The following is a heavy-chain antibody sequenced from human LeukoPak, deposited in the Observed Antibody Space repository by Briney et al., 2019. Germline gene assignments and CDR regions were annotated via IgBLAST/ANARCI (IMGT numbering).Heavy chain of an antibody. CDR1: GFTFTGHS. CDR3: AREKQSGGTPFDY. CDR2: VVHDEKTI. D-gene: IGHD1-26*01. Sequence: PGGSLRLSCVASGFTFTGHSMHWVRQAPGKGLEWVAVVVHDEKTIFYADSLKGRFTVSRDNSKNTVYLQMNSLRDEDTAVYYCAREKQSGGTPFDYWGQGSLVTVSS. J-gene: IGHJ4*02. V-gene: IGHV3-30*04.